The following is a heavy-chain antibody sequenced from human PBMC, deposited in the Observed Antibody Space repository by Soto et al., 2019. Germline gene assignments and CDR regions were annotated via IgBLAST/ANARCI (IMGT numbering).Heavy chain of an antibody. V-gene: IGHV4-39*01. CDR1: GGSISSSSYY. CDR2: IYYSGST. D-gene: IGHD3-9*01. J-gene: IGHJ4*02. CDR3: ARHSDGLGDWLLFGPPDS. Sequence: QLQLQESGPGLVKPSETLSLTCTVSGGSISSSSYYWGWIRQPPGKGLEWIGSIYYSGSTYYNPSLKSRVTISVDTSKNQFSLKLSSVTAADTAVYYCARHSDGLGDWLLFGPPDSWGQGTLVTVSS.